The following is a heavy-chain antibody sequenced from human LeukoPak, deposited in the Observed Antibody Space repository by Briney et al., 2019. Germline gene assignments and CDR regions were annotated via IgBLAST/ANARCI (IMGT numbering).Heavy chain of an antibody. CDR3: ARDGTPEYDHIWGRPQLY. J-gene: IGHJ4*02. V-gene: IGHV1-46*01. CDR2: INPSGGST. CDR1: GYTFTRYY. Sequence: ASVKVSCKASGYTFTRYYLHWVRQAPGQGLERMGIINPSGGSTRYAQKFQGRVTMTRDTSTSTVYMELKSLRSEDTAIYYCARDGTPEYDHIWGRPQLYWGQGTLVIVSS. D-gene: IGHD3-16*01.